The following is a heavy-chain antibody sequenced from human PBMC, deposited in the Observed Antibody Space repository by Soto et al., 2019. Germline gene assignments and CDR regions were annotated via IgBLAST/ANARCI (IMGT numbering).Heavy chain of an antibody. CDR3: AHRGTTDTTGCFDP. CDR2: IYGDDDK. Sequence: QITLKESGPTLVKPTQTLTLTCTFSGFSLSTSEVGVGWIRQPPGKALEWLALIYGDDDKRYSPSLKSRLTITKDTSKNQVVLTMTNMDPVDTATYYCAHRGTTDTTGCFDPWGQGTLVTVSS. CDR1: GFSLSTSEVG. D-gene: IGHD4-4*01. V-gene: IGHV2-5*02. J-gene: IGHJ5*02.